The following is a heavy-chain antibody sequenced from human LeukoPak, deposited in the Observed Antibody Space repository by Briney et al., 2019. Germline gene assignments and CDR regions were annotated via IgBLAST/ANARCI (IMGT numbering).Heavy chain of an antibody. CDR1: GGSISSYY. Sequence: KPSETLSLTCTVSGGSISSYYWSWMRQPAGKGLEWIGRIYTSGSTNYNPSLKSRVTMSVDTSKNQFSLKLSSVTTADPAVYYCARGKRWGSGSVNWFDPWGQGTLVTVSS. CDR3: ARGKRWGSGSVNWFDP. D-gene: IGHD1-26*01. J-gene: IGHJ5*02. CDR2: IYTSGST. V-gene: IGHV4-4*07.